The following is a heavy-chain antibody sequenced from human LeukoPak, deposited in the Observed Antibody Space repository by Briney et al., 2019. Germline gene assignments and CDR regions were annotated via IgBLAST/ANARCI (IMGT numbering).Heavy chain of an antibody. CDR3: AKDSVDGVDY. Sequence: GGSLRLSCAASGFTFDDYAVHWVRQAPGKGLEWVSLISWDGGSTYYADSVKGRFTISRDNSKNSLYLQMNSLRAEDTASYYCAKDSVDGVDYWGQGTLVTVSS. CDR1: GFTFDDYA. V-gene: IGHV3-43D*03. D-gene: IGHD4-23*01. CDR2: ISWDGGST. J-gene: IGHJ4*02.